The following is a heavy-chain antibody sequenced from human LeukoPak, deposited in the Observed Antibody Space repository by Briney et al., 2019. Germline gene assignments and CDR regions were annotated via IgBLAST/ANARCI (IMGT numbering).Heavy chain of an antibody. Sequence: PSETLSLTCTVSGGSISSYYWSWIRQPAGKGLEWIGRIYTSGSTNYNPSLKSRVTMSVDTSKNQFSLKLSSVTAADTAVYYCARERYDFWSGYYTYYYYYMDVWAKGPRSPSP. D-gene: IGHD3-3*01. V-gene: IGHV4-4*07. J-gene: IGHJ6*03. CDR3: ARERYDFWSGYYTYYYYYMDV. CDR2: IYTSGST. CDR1: GGSISSYY.